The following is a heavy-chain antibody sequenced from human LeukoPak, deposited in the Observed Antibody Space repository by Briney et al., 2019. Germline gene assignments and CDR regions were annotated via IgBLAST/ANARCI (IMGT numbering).Heavy chain of an antibody. CDR3: AREVRGVGFDY. V-gene: IGHV4-59*08. CDR2: ICHNGST. J-gene: IGHJ4*02. Sequence: PSETLSLTCTVSGGSISTYYWSWIRQPPGKGLAWIGYICHNGSTNYNSSLKSRVTISVDTSKNQFSLKLRSLTAADTAVYFCAREVRGVGFDYWGQGTLVTVSS. D-gene: IGHD3-10*01. CDR1: GGSISTYY.